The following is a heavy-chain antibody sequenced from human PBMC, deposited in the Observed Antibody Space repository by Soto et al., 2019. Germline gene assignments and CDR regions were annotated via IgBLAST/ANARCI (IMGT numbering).Heavy chain of an antibody. J-gene: IGHJ6*02. V-gene: IGHV1-69*13. Sequence: ASVKVSCKASGGTFSSYAISWVRQAPGQGLEGTGGIIPIFGTANYAQKFQGRVTITADESTSTAYMELSSLRSEDTAVYYCARDGGYSYPPRPRSAYGMDVWGQGTTVTVSS. CDR3: ARDGGYSYPPRPRSAYGMDV. CDR2: IIPIFGTA. D-gene: IGHD5-18*01. CDR1: GGTFSSYA.